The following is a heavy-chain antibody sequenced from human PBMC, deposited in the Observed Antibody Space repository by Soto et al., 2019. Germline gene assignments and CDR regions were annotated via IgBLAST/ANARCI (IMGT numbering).Heavy chain of an antibody. CDR2: ITAGNGNT. CDR1: GYTFTSYA. CDR3: ARSPTYSVDWFDP. D-gene: IGHD2-15*01. J-gene: IGHJ5*02. V-gene: IGHV1-3*01. Sequence: QVQLVQSGADVKKPGASVKVSCKASGYTFTSYAMHWVRQAPGQWLERMGWITAGNGNTKYSQKFQGRVAFTRDTSASTAYMELSSLRSEDTAVYYCARSPTYSVDWFDPWGQGTLVSVSS.